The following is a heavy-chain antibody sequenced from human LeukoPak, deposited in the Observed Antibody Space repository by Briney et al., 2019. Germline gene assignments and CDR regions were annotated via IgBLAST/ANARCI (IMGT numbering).Heavy chain of an antibody. Sequence: SVKVSCXASGGTFSSYTISWVRQAPGQGLEWMGRIIPILGIANYAQKFQGRVTITADKSTSTAYMELSSLRSEDTAVYYCARGLGIPYYFDYWGQRTLVTVSS. D-gene: IGHD7-27*01. CDR3: ARGLGIPYYFDY. J-gene: IGHJ4*02. CDR1: GGTFSSYT. CDR2: IIPILGIA. V-gene: IGHV1-69*02.